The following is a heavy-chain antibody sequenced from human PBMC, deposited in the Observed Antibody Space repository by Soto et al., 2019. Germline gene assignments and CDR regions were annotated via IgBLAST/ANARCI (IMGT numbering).Heavy chain of an antibody. D-gene: IGHD2-15*01. V-gene: IGHV4-34*01. CDR3: TICLISGSPYSGGWYYFES. Sequence: SETLSLTCAVYAGSFSGYYWTWIRQPPATGKEWIGEINHSGSTNYNPSLKRRVTISVHTPKNQFSLELSSVTAADTAVYYCTICLISGSPYSGGWYYFESWCQGTQVIASS. CDR2: INHSGST. CDR1: AGSFSGYY. J-gene: IGHJ4*02.